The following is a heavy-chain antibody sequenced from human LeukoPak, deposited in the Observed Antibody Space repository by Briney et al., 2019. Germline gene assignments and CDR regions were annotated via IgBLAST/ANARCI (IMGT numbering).Heavy chain of an antibody. V-gene: IGHV3-23*01. Sequence: LSLSCAAAGFTSSIYATSWVRQAPGEGLEWVSRIIATGGSTSYADSVKGRFATSKDNSKNTLYLQLNSLRVEDTGVYYGAKGETSGWDQDASDIWGKGTMVTVS. CDR3: AKGETSGWDQDASDI. J-gene: IGHJ3*02. D-gene: IGHD6-19*01. CDR1: GFTSSIYA. CDR2: IIATGGST.